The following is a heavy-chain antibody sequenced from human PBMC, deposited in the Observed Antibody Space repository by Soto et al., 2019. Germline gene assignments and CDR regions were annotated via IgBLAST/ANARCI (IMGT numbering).Heavy chain of an antibody. CDR1: GFTFSSYA. Sequence: EVQLLESGGGLVQPGGSLTLSCAASGFTFSSYAMSWVRRAPGKGLEWVSAISGGGNDRFYADSVRGRFTISRDNSRNTLYLHMNSLRAEDTAVHYCARSLFIASTDTEPFDSWGQGTLVTVSS. D-gene: IGHD6-13*01. CDR2: ISGGGNDR. V-gene: IGHV3-23*01. CDR3: ARSLFIASTDTEPFDS. J-gene: IGHJ4*02.